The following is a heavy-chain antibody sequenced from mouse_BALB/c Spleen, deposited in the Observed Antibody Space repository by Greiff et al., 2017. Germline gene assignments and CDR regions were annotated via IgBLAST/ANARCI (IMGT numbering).Heavy chain of an antibody. Sequence: DVQLQESGPGLVKPSQSLSLTCTVTGYSITSDYAWNWIRQFPGNKLEWMGYISYSGSTSYNPSLKSRISITRDTSKNQFFLQLNSVTTEDTATYYCARKLRLWYFDVWGAGTTVTVSS. V-gene: IGHV3-2*02. CDR3: ARKLRLWYFDV. CDR2: ISYSGST. D-gene: IGHD1-2*01. J-gene: IGHJ1*01. CDR1: GYSITSDYA.